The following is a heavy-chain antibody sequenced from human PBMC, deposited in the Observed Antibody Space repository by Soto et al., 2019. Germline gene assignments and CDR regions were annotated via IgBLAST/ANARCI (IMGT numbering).Heavy chain of an antibody. CDR1: GYSFTSYY. Sequence: PGESLKISCKGSGYSFTSYYIAWVRQMPGKGLEWMGIIYVGESDGDSDTRYSPSFQGQVTISGDRSINTAYLQWSSLKASDTAIYYCARPHCTSASCFSWFDPWGQGTLVTVSS. V-gene: IGHV5-51*01. CDR2: IYVGESDGDSDT. CDR3: ARPHCTSASCFSWFDP. D-gene: IGHD2-2*01. J-gene: IGHJ5*02.